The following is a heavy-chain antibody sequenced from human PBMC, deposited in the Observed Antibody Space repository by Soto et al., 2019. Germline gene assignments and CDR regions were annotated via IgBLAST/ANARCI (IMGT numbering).Heavy chain of an antibody. CDR3: ARDRGSGWYGWFDP. CDR1: GGSISNGGYY. CDR2: IYYSGST. V-gene: IGHV4-31*02. J-gene: IGHJ5*02. D-gene: IGHD6-19*01. Sequence: LCGGSISNGGYYWSWIRQHPGKGLEWIGYIYYSGSTHYNPSLKSRVTISVDTSKNQFSLQLSSVTAADTAVYFCARDRGSGWYGWFDPWGQGTLVTVTS.